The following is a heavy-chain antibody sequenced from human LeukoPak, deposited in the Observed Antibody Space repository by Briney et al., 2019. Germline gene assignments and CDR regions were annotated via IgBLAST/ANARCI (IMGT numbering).Heavy chain of an antibody. J-gene: IGHJ4*02. Sequence: PSETLSLTCTVSGGSISSYYWSWIRQPAGKGLEWIGRIYTSGSTNYNPSLKSRVTMSVDTSKNQFSLKLSSVTAADTAVYHCARSQQPSYGSGSYCFFDYWGQGTLVTVSS. CDR1: GGSISSYY. D-gene: IGHD3-10*01. CDR2: IYTSGST. V-gene: IGHV4-4*07. CDR3: ARSQQPSYGSGSYCFFDY.